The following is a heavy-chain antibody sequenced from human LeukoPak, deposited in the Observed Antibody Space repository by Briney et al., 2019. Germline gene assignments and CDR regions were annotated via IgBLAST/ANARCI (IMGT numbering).Heavy chain of an antibody. V-gene: IGHV3-48*03. CDR1: GFTFSSYE. CDR2: ISSSGSTI. Sequence: QPGGSLRLSCAASGFTFSSYEMNWVRQAPGKGLEWISYISSSGSTIYYADSMKGRFTISRDNAKNSLYLQMNSLRAEDTAVYYCARDLSATARAYDYWGQGTLVTVSS. J-gene: IGHJ4*02. CDR3: ARDLSATARAYDY. D-gene: IGHD1-26*01.